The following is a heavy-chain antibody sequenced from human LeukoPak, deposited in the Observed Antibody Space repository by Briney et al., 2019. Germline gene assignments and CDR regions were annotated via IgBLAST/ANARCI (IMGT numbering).Heavy chain of an antibody. CDR1: GYTFTSYG. V-gene: IGHV1-18*01. J-gene: IGHJ5*02. Sequence: ASVKVSCKASGYTFTSYGISWVRQAPGQGLEWMGWISAYNGNTNYAQKLQGRVTMTTDTSTSTAYMELRSLRSDDTAVYYCARGGKRITMVRGVTTEYNWFDPWGQGTLVTVSS. CDR2: ISAYNGNT. CDR3: ARGGKRITMVRGVTTEYNWFDP. D-gene: IGHD3-10*01.